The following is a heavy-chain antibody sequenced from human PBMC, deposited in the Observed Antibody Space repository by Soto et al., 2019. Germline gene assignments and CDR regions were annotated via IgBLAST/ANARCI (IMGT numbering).Heavy chain of an antibody. J-gene: IGHJ4*02. V-gene: IGHV3-30*03. Sequence: LRLSCVASGFTFSSFGVHWVREAPGKGLDWVAVISYDGNNKYYADFVKGRFTISRDNSKNTLYLQMNSLRAEDTAVYYCARGGARYEFWSGPDYWGQGTLVTVSS. CDR2: ISYDGNNK. D-gene: IGHD3-3*01. CDR1: GFTFSSFG. CDR3: ARGGARYEFWSGPDY.